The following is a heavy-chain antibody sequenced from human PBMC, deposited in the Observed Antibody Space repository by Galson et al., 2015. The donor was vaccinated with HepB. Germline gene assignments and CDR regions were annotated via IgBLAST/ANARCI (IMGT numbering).Heavy chain of an antibody. Sequence: SVKVSCKASGGTFSNYSLSWVRQAPGQGLEWMAGIIPVFGTTYYAQKFQGRVTVTADESTSTAYMELSSLRSEDTAIYYCARDRHFYGSGGNYPDAFDIWGQGTLVTVSS. V-gene: IGHV1-69*13. CDR2: IIPVFGTT. D-gene: IGHD2-15*01. CDR1: GGTFSNYS. CDR3: ARDRHFYGSGGNYPDAFDI. J-gene: IGHJ3*02.